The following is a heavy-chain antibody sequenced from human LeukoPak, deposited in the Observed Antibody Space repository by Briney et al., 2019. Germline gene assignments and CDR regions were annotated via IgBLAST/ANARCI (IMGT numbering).Heavy chain of an antibody. Sequence: GASVKVSCKASGYTFTSYGISWVRQAPGQGLEWMGRIIPILGIANYAQKFQGRVTITADKSTSTAYMELSSLRSEDTAVYYCARDYYDSSGYYYVDYWGQGTLVTVSS. V-gene: IGHV1-69*04. CDR2: IIPILGIA. CDR1: GYTFTSYG. J-gene: IGHJ4*02. D-gene: IGHD3-22*01. CDR3: ARDYYDSSGYYYVDY.